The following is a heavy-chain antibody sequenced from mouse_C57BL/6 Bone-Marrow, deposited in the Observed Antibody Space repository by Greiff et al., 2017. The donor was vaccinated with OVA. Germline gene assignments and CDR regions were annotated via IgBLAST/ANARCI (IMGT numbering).Heavy chain of an antibody. CDR1: GYTFTSYG. V-gene: IGHV1-81*01. CDR2: IYPRSGNT. J-gene: IGHJ1*03. CDR3: ARVPIYYYGSRFV. D-gene: IGHD1-1*01. Sequence: QVQLQQSGAELARPGASVKLSCKASGYTFTSYGISWVKQRTGQGLEWIGEIYPRSGNTYYNEKFKGKATLTADKSSSIAYMELRSLTSEDSAVYFCARVPIYYYGSRFVWGTGTTVTVSS.